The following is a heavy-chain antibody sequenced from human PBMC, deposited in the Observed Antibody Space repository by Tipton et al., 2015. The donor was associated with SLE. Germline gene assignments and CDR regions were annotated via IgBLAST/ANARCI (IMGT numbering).Heavy chain of an antibody. CDR2: SNHTGGT. V-gene: IGHV4-34*01. J-gene: IGHJ3*01. D-gene: IGHD1-26*01. CDR3: VRERKYVVRFRELVAPDL. CDR1: GGSFSDYY. Sequence: TLSLTCAVYGGSFSDYYWSWIRQTPGEGLEWIGESNHTGGTNYNPSLESRVTMSVDTSKNQFSLKLSSVTAAGTAMYYCVRERKYVVRFRELVAPDLWGQGTAITVSS.